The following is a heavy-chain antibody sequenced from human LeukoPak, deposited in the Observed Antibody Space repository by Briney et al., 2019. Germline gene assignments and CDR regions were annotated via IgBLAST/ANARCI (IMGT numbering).Heavy chain of an antibody. V-gene: IGHV3-23*01. CDR3: ARNWVDY. Sequence: GGSLRLSCAASGFTFNNYAMTWVRQAPGKGLEWVSTISAIGGITYYADSVKGRFTISGDNSNNALYVQMNGLRAEDTAIYYCARNWVDYWGQGTLVTVSS. D-gene: IGHD7-27*01. J-gene: IGHJ4*02. CDR1: GFTFNNYA. CDR2: ISAIGGIT.